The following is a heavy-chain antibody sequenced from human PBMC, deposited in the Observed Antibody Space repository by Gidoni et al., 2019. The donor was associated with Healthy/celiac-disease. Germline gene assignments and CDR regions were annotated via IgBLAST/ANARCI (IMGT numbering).Heavy chain of an antibody. CDR3: TRHLCGSYGSGSGCWFDP. CDR2: SRSKDDGGTT. Sequence: EVQLVESGGGLVQPGRSLRLSCTASGFTFGDYAMSWVRQAPGKGLEWVGFSRSKDDGGTTEYAASVKGRFTISRDDSKSSAYLQMNSLKTEDTAVYYCTRHLCGSYGSGSGCWFDPWGQGTLVTVSS. V-gene: IGHV3-49*04. J-gene: IGHJ5*02. CDR1: GFTFGDYA. D-gene: IGHD3-10*01.